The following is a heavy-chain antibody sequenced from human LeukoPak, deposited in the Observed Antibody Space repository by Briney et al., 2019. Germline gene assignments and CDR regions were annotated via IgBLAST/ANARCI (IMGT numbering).Heavy chain of an antibody. D-gene: IGHD1-26*01. CDR2: INPSGGST. V-gene: IGHV1-46*01. Sequence: GASVKVSCKASGGTFSSYAISWVRQAPGQGLEWMGIINPSGGSTSYAQKFQGRVTMTRDTSTSTVYMELSSLRSEDTAVYYCARTMSGSYYWFDPWGQGTLVTVSS. J-gene: IGHJ5*02. CDR3: ARTMSGSYYWFDP. CDR1: GGTFSSYA.